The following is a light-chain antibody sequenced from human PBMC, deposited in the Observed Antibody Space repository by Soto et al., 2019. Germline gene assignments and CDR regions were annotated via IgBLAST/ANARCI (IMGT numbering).Light chain of an antibody. CDR2: GAS. Sequence: EIVLTQSPGTLSLSPGERAALSCRAIQSVSSSYLAWYQQKPGQAPRLLIYGASSRATGIPDRFSGSGSGTDFTLTISRLEPEDFAVYYCQQHGSSRTFGQGTKVDIK. CDR1: QSVSSSY. V-gene: IGKV3-20*01. CDR3: QQHGSSRT. J-gene: IGKJ1*01.